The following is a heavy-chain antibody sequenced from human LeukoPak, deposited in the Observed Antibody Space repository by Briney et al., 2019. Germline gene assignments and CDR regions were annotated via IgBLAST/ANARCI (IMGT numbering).Heavy chain of an antibody. CDR1: GLTFSNYG. V-gene: IGHV3-23*01. CDR2: MSVSGGST. Sequence: GGSLRLSCAASGLTFSNYGMSWVRQAPGKGLEWVSGMSVSGGSTYSADSVKGRFTISRDNSKNTLYLQMNSLRAEDTAVYYCAKDSYYDYVWGSYRYTNQFDYWGQGTLVTVSS. J-gene: IGHJ4*02. D-gene: IGHD3-16*02. CDR3: AKDSYYDYVWGSYRYTNQFDY.